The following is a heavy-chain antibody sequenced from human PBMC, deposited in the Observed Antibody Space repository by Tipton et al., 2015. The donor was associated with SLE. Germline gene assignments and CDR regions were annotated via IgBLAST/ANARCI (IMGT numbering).Heavy chain of an antibody. Sequence: TLSLTCAVYGGSFSGYYWSWIRQPPGKGLEWIGEINHSGSTNYNPSLKSRVTISVDMSKNQFSLKLSSVTAADTAVYYCARSSNLYGSGAGDYWGQGTLVTVSS. D-gene: IGHD3-10*01. CDR2: INHSGST. V-gene: IGHV4-34*01. CDR1: GGSFSGYY. CDR3: ARSSNLYGSGAGDY. J-gene: IGHJ4*02.